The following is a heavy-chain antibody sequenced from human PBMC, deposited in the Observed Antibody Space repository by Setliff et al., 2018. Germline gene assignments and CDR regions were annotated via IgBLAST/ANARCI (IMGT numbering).Heavy chain of an antibody. D-gene: IGHD2-15*01. CDR2: IYTSGGT. J-gene: IGHJ6*03. V-gene: IGHV4-4*08. Sequence: SETLSLTCTVSGGSISSSYWTWMRQPPGKGLEWIGYIYTSGGTNYNPSLKSRVTISVDMTENQFSLILRSVVAADTAVYYCAREPTHTGYYYLDVWGKGTTVTVSS. CDR3: AREPTHTGYYYLDV. CDR1: GGSISSSY.